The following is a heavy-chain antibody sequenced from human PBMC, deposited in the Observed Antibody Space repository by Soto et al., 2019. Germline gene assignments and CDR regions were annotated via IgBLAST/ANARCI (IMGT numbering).Heavy chain of an antibody. J-gene: IGHJ3*02. CDR3: AKEKGSSGAFDI. Sequence: EVSLRLSCAASGFTFSSYAMSWGRQAPGKGLEWVSAISGSGGSTYYADSVKGRFTISRDNSKNTLYLQMNSLRAEDTAVYYCAKEKGSSGAFDIWGQGTMVTVSS. CDR2: ISGSGGST. CDR1: GFTFSSYA. D-gene: IGHD6-6*01. V-gene: IGHV3-23*01.